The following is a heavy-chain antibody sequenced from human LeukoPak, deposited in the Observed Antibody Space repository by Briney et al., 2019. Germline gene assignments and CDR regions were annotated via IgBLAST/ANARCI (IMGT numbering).Heavy chain of an antibody. CDR1: GFSFSSYS. V-gene: IGHV3-48*01. Sequence: GGSLRLSCAVSGFSFSSYSMNWVRQAPGKGLEWVSYISSSSSTIYYADSVKGRFTISRDNAKNSLYLQMNSLRAEDTAVYYCARSRGYYDSSGYLDYWGQGTLVTVSS. J-gene: IGHJ4*02. CDR3: ARSRGYYDSSGYLDY. D-gene: IGHD3-22*01. CDR2: ISSSSSTI.